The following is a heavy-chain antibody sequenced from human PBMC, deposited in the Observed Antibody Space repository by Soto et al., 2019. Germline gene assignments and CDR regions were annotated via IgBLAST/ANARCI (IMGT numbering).Heavy chain of an antibody. D-gene: IGHD3-10*01. CDR1: GFTFSSYA. CDR3: AKVRGRTRYVDY. CDR2: ISGSGNTS. V-gene: IGHV3-23*01. J-gene: IGHJ4*02. Sequence: EVQLLESGGGLVQPGGSLRLSCAASGFTFSSYAMTWVRQAPGKGLEWVSAISGSGNTSYYADSVKGRFTISRDSSMKMLYLQMLSLRPEDTAVYYCAKVRGRTRYVDYWGQGTLVTVSS.